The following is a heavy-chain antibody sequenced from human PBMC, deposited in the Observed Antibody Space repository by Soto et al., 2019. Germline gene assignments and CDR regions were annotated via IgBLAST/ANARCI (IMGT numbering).Heavy chain of an antibody. CDR2: IYYSGST. CDR3: ARRTIFRRDAFDI. V-gene: IGHV4-59*08. Sequence: QVQLQESGPGLVKPSETLSLTCTVSGGSISSYYWSWIRQPPGKGLEWIGYIYYSGSTNYNPSLKSRVTISVDTSKNPFSLKLSSVTAADTAVYYCARRTIFRRDAFDIWGQGTMVTVSS. J-gene: IGHJ3*02. CDR1: GGSISSYY. D-gene: IGHD3-3*01.